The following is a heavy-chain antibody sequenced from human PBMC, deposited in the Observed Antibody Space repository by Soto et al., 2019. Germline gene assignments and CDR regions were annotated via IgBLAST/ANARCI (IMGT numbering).Heavy chain of an antibody. D-gene: IGHD5-12*01. CDR3: ARDHHRYSGYDYVDY. J-gene: IGHJ4*02. CDR1: GFTLSDYY. V-gene: IGHV3-11*05. CDR2: ISSSSSYT. Sequence: PGGSLRLSCAASGFTLSDYYMSWIRQAPGKGLEWVSYISSSSSYTNYADSVKGRFTISRDNAKNSLYLQMNSLRAEDTAVYYCARDHHRYSGYDYVDYWGQGTLVTVSS.